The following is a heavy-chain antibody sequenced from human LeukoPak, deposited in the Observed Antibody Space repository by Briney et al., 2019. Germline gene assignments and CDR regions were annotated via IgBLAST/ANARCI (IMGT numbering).Heavy chain of an antibody. CDR2: INPNSGDP. D-gene: IGHD5-24*01. CDR1: GYTFTAYC. Sequence: GASVKVSCKASGYTFTAYCLHWVRQAPGQGLEWMGWINPNSGDPNYAQNFQGRVTMTRDTSISTAYMELSSLRSDDKAVYYCARGGDGNRRDFDYWGQGILVTVSS. V-gene: IGHV1-2*02. J-gene: IGHJ4*02. CDR3: ARGGDGNRRDFDY.